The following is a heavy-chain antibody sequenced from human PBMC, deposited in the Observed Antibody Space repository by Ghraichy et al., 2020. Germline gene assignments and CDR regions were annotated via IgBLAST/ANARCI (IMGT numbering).Heavy chain of an antibody. D-gene: IGHD3-3*01. Sequence: SETLSLTCAVYGGSFSGYYWSWIRQPPGKGLEWIGSIYYSGRTHYTPSLKSRVTMAVDASKNQFSLKVTSVTATDAAVYYCARVLVVSGSYIWFDPWGQGTLLTVSS. J-gene: IGHJ5*02. CDR2: IYYSGRT. V-gene: IGHV4-34*01. CDR3: ARVLVVSGSYIWFDP. CDR1: GGSFSGYY.